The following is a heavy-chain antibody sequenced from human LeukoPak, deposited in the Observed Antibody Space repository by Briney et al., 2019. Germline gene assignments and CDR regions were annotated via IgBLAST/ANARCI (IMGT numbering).Heavy chain of an antibody. V-gene: IGHV3-33*01. CDR3: AREHSSSVNWFDP. CDR1: GFTFSSYG. D-gene: IGHD6-13*01. J-gene: IGHJ5*02. CDR2: IWYDGSNK. Sequence: PGGSLKLSCAASGFTFSSYGMHWVRQSPGKGLEWVTVIWYDGSNKYYADSVKGRFTISRDNSKNTLYLQMNSLRAEDTAVYYCAREHSSSVNWFDPWGQGTLVTVSS.